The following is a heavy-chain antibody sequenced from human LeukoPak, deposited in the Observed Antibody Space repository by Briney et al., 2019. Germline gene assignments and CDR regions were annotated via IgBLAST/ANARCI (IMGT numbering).Heavy chain of an antibody. J-gene: IGHJ5*02. Sequence: SETLSLTCAVSGGSISSTNWWSWVRQPPGKGLEWIGEIYHSGSTNYNPSLKSRVTISVDKSKNEFFLKLTSVTAADTAVYFCARGGSGSYVVDPWGQGTLVIVSS. D-gene: IGHD3-10*01. CDR3: ARGGSGSYVVDP. V-gene: IGHV4-4*02. CDR2: IYHSGST. CDR1: GGSISSTNW.